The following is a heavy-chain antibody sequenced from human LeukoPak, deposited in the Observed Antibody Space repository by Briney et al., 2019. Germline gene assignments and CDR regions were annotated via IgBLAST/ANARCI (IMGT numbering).Heavy chain of an antibody. V-gene: IGHV2-5*01. CDR1: GFSLSTSGVG. CDR2: IYWNGDK. Sequence: SGPTLVKPTQTLTLTCTFSGFSLSTSGVGLGWIRQPPGKALEWLAVIYWNGDKRYSPSLKNRHTITKDTSKNQVVLTMTNIDPVDTATYYCAHTLEEHWLVAFDDWGQGTLVTVSS. D-gene: IGHD6-19*01. J-gene: IGHJ4*02. CDR3: AHTLEEHWLVAFDD.